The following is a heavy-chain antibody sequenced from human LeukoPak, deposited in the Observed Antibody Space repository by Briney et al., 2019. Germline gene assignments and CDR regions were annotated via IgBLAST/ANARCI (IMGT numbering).Heavy chain of an antibody. CDR2: IYYSGST. V-gene: IGHV4-59*01. Sequence: PSETLSLTCIVSGGSISSYYWSWIRQPPGKGLEWIGYIYYSGSTSYSPSLKSRVTISVDTSKNQFSLKLSSVTPADTAVYYCARGTATDWYFGLWGRGTLVTVSS. D-gene: IGHD2-21*02. CDR1: GGSISSYY. J-gene: IGHJ2*01. CDR3: ARGTATDWYFGL.